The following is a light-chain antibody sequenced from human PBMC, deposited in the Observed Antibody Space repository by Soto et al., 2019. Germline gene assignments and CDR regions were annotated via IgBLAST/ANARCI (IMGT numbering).Light chain of an antibody. V-gene: IGLV1-44*01. CDR1: NSNIGSNT. J-gene: IGLJ1*01. CDR2: NNN. Sequence: QSVLSQPPSASGTPGQRVTISCSGSNSNIGSNTVDWYRHLPGTAPKLLIYNNNQRPSGVPDRISGSKSGTSASLAISGLQSEDDADYYCATWDDSLHGFYVFGAGTKLTVL. CDR3: ATWDDSLHGFYV.